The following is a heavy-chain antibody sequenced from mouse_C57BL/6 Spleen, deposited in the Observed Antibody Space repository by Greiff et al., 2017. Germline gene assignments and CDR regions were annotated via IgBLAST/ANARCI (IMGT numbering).Heavy chain of an antibody. D-gene: IGHD2-4*01. CDR2: INPSSGYT. Sequence: VKLVESGAELARPGASVKMSCKASGYTFTSYTMHWVKQRPGQGLEWIGYINPSSGYTKYNQKFKDKATLTADKSSSTAYMQLSSLTSEDSAVYYCAREDYVPFDYWGQGTTLTVSS. CDR3: AREDYVPFDY. J-gene: IGHJ2*01. CDR1: GYTFTSYT. V-gene: IGHV1-4*01.